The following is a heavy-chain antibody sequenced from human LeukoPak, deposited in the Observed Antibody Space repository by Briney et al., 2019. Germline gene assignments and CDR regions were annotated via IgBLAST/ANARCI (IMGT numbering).Heavy chain of an antibody. V-gene: IGHV1-69*13. Sequence: SVKVSCKASGYTFTSYAISWVRQAPGQGLEWMGGIIPIFGTANYAQKFQGRVTITADESTSTAYMELSSLRSEDTAVYYCARVYSGYDTDYFDYWGQGTLVTVSS. CDR3: ARVYSGYDTDYFDY. D-gene: IGHD5-12*01. J-gene: IGHJ4*02. CDR1: GYTFTSYA. CDR2: IIPIFGTA.